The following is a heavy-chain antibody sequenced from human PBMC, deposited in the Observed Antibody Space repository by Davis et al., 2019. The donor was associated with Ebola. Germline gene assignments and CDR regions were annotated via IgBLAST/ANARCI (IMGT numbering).Heavy chain of an antibody. CDR3: ARASSSWYVSDFDY. CDR1: GGSISSSNW. D-gene: IGHD6-13*01. Sequence: MPSETLSLTCAVSGGSISSSNWWSWVRQPPGKGLEWIGEIYHSGSTNYNPSLKSRVTISVDTSKNQFSLKLSSVTAADTAVYYCARASSSWYVSDFDYWGQGTLVTVSS. J-gene: IGHJ4*02. V-gene: IGHV4-4*02. CDR2: IYHSGST.